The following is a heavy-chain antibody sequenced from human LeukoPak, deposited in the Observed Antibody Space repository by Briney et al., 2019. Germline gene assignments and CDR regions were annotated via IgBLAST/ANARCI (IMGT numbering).Heavy chain of an antibody. CDR3: ARGVRDAFDI. V-gene: IGHV3-13*03. J-gene: IGHJ3*02. Sequence: GSVKGQFTISRENAKNCLCLQMNSLRAGDTAVYYCARGVRDAFDIWGQGTMVTVSS.